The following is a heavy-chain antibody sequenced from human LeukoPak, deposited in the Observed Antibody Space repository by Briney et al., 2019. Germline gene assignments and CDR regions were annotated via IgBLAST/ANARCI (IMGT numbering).Heavy chain of an antibody. Sequence: SQTLSLTCTVSGGSISSGGYYWSWIRQYPGKGLEWIGYIYYSGSTYNNPSLKSRVTISVDTSKNQFSPKLSSVTAADTAVYYCARELRGSGAVDWIDPWGQGTLVTVSS. V-gene: IGHV4-31*03. J-gene: IGHJ5*02. CDR3: ARELRGSGAVDWIDP. D-gene: IGHD3-10*01. CDR2: IYYSGST. CDR1: GGSISSGGYY.